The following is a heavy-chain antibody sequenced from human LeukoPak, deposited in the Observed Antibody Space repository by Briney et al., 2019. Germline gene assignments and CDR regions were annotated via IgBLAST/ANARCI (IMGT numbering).Heavy chain of an antibody. D-gene: IGHD2-15*01. CDR2: ISYDGSNK. V-gene: IGHV3-30-3*01. CDR1: GFTFSSYA. J-gene: IGHJ4*02. CDR3: ARVGNCSGGSCYFVY. Sequence: GGSLRLSCAASGFTFSSYAMHWVRQAPGKGLEWVAVISYDGSNKYYADSVKGRFTISRDNSKNTLYLQMNSLRAEDTAVYYCARVGNCSGGSCYFVYWGERTLVTVSS.